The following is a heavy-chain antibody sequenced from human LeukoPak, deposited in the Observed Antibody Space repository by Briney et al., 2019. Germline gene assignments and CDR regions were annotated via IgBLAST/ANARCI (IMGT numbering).Heavy chain of an antibody. V-gene: IGHV3-23*01. CDR1: GFTFSSYA. CDR2: ISGSGGST. J-gene: IGHJ4*02. CDR3: AKEQQLWLLGYFDY. D-gene: IGHD5-18*01. Sequence: GGSLRLSCAASGFTFSSYAMSWVRQAPGKGLEWVSTISGSGGSTDYAESVKGRFTISRDNSKNTLYLQMNSLRAEDAAVYYCAKEQQLWLLGYFDYWGQGALVTLSS.